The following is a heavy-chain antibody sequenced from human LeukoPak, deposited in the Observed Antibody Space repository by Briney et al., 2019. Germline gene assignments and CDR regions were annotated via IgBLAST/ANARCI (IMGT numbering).Heavy chain of an antibody. CDR3: ARGSSWSYYFDY. CDR2: IYYSGST. Sequence: PSETLSLTCTVSGGSISSYYWSWIRQPPGKGLEWIGYIYYSGSTNYNPSLKSRVTISVDTSKNQFPLKVSSVTAADTAVYYCARGSSWSYYFDYWGQGTLVTVSS. D-gene: IGHD6-13*01. CDR1: GGSISSYY. V-gene: IGHV4-59*08. J-gene: IGHJ4*02.